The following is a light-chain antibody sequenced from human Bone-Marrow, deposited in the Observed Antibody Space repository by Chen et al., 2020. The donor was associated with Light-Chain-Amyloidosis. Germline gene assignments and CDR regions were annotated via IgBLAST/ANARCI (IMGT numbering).Light chain of an antibody. Sequence: EIVLTQSPGTLSLSPGEGANLSCRASQTISSNYLTWYQQKFGQAPRLLIYGSSSRATGIPDRFTGSVSGTDFTLTINRLEPEDFAMYYCQQYGTSPLTFGGGIKVEIK. V-gene: IGKV3-20*01. CDR1: QTISSNY. CDR3: QQYGTSPLT. CDR2: GSS. J-gene: IGKJ4*01.